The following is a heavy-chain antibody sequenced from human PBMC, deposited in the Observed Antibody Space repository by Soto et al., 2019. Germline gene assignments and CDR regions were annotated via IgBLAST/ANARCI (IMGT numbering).Heavy chain of an antibody. V-gene: IGHV5-51*01. CDR2: IYPGDSDT. CDR1: GYSFSSYW. Sequence: GESLKISCKGSGYSFSSYWIGWVRQMPGKGLEWMWIIYPGDSDTRYSPSFQGQFTISAERSISTAFLQWGRLKASDTAMYYCARRLYCSGGSCYFLFDYWGQGTLVTVSS. CDR3: ARRLYCSGGSCYFLFDY. D-gene: IGHD2-15*01. J-gene: IGHJ4*02.